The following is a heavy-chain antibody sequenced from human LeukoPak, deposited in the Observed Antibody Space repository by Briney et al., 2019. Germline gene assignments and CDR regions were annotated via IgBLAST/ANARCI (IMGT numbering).Heavy chain of an antibody. V-gene: IGHV3-64*01. CDR1: GFSFSSYP. Sequence: PGGSLRLSCAASGFSFSSYPMHWVRQAPGKGLEYVSVIGSNGDGIYYANSVKGRFTISRDNAKNSLYLQMNSLRAGDTAVYYCARAMVWDHGDYWGQGTLVTVSS. CDR3: ARAMVWDHGDY. J-gene: IGHJ4*02. D-gene: IGHD1-26*01. CDR2: IGSNGDGI.